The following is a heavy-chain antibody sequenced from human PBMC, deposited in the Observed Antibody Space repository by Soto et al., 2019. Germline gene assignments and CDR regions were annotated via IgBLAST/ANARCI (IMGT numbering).Heavy chain of an antibody. Sequence: EVQLLESGGGLVQPGGSLRLACAASGFTFNSYAMSWVRQAPGKGLEWVSAISGSGDSTNYADSVKGRFTISRDNFKNTLYLQMNSLRAEDTAVYYCAKDPRQYEWPHIFYYWGQGTLVTVSS. D-gene: IGHD3-3*01. CDR1: GFTFNSYA. V-gene: IGHV3-23*01. J-gene: IGHJ4*02. CDR3: AKDPRQYEWPHIFYY. CDR2: ISGSGDST.